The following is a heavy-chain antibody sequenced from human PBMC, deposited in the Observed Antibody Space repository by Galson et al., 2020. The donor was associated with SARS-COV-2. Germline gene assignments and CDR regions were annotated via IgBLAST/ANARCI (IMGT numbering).Heavy chain of an antibody. CDR1: GGSISSYY. CDR2: IYYSGST. Sequence: ASETLYLTCTVSGGSISSYYWSWIRQPPGKGLEWIGYIYYSGSTNYNPSLKSRVTISVDTSKNQFSLKLSSVTAADTAVYYCARVREWATVTMDWFDPWGQGTLVTVSS. CDR3: ARVREWATVTMDWFDP. J-gene: IGHJ5*02. V-gene: IGHV4-59*01. D-gene: IGHD4-17*01.